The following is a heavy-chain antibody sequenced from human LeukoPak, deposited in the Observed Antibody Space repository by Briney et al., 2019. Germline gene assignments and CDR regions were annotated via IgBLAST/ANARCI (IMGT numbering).Heavy chain of an antibody. J-gene: IGHJ4*02. V-gene: IGHV3-30*02. CDR3: AKAHSIIVVPAAMDY. CDR2: IRYDGSNK. Sequence: GGSLRLSCAASGFTFSSYGMHWVRQAPGRGLEWVAFIRYDGSNKYYADSVKGRFTISRDNSKNTLYLQMNSLRTEDTAVYYCAKAHSIIVVPAAMDYWGQGTLVTVSS. D-gene: IGHD2-2*01. CDR1: GFTFSSYG.